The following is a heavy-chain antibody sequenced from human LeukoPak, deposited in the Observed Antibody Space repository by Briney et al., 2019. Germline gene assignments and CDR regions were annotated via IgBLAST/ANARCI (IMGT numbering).Heavy chain of an antibody. CDR1: GFTVSSNY. CDR3: AKGWVSAAAGCFDY. Sequence: GGSLRLSCAASGFTVSSNYMSWVRQAPGKGLEWVSAISGSGGSTYYADSVKGRFTISRDNSKNTLYLQMNSLRAEDTAVYYCAKGWVSAAAGCFDYWGQGTLVTVSS. D-gene: IGHD6-13*01. J-gene: IGHJ4*02. V-gene: IGHV3-23*01. CDR2: ISGSGGST.